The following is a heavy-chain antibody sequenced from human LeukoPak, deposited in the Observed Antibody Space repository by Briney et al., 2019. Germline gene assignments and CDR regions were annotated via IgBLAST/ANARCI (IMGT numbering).Heavy chain of an antibody. J-gene: IGHJ4*02. V-gene: IGHV3-21*01. CDR2: ISSSSSYI. D-gene: IGHD2-2*02. CDR1: GFTFSSYS. CDR3: ARESHLGVVPAAIGHGIL. Sequence: PGGSLRLSCAASGFTFSSYSMNWVRQAPGKGLEWVSSISSSSSYIYYADSVKGRFTISRDNAKNSLYLQMNSLRAEDTAVYYCARESHLGVVPAAIGHGILWGQGTLVTVSS.